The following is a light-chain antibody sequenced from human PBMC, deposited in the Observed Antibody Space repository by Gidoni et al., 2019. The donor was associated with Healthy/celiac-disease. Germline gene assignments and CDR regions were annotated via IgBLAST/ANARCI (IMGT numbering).Light chain of an antibody. CDR2: DAS. Sequence: EIALTQSPATLAVSPGDRATLSCRASQSVSSYLAWYQQKPGQAPRLLIYDASNRATGLPARFSGGGSGTDFTLTISSLEPEDFAVYYCQQRSNWYTFGQGTKLEIK. CDR1: QSVSSY. V-gene: IGKV3-11*01. J-gene: IGKJ2*01. CDR3: QQRSNWYT.